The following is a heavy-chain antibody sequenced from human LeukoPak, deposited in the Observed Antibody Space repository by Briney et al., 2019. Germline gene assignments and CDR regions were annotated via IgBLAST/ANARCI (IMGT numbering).Heavy chain of an antibody. D-gene: IGHD6-25*01. Sequence: PSQTLSLTCTVSGGSISSGDYYWSWIRQPQGKGLEWIGYIYYSGSTYYNPSLKSRVTISVDKSKNQFSLKLSSVTAADTAAYYCASGYSSGWYFQHWGQGTLVTVSS. V-gene: IGHV4-30-4*08. CDR3: ASGYSSGWYFQH. J-gene: IGHJ1*01. CDR1: GGSISSGDYY. CDR2: IYYSGST.